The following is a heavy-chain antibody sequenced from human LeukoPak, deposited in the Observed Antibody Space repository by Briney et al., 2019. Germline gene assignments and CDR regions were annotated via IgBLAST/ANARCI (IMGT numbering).Heavy chain of an antibody. CDR3: ARVPLEWFPTAGNGFDS. Sequence: PGRSLRLSCAASGFTFSSYGMHWVRQAPGKGLEWVAVIWYDGSNKYYADSVKGRFTISRDNSKNTLYLQMNSLRAEDTAVYYCARVPLEWFPTAGNGFDSWGQGPLVTVS. CDR1: GFTFSSYG. J-gene: IGHJ4*02. CDR2: IWYDGSNK. D-gene: IGHD3-3*01. V-gene: IGHV3-33*01.